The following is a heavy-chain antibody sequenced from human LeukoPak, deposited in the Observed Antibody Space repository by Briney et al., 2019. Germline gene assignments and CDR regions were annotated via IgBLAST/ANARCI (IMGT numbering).Heavy chain of an antibody. D-gene: IGHD2-2*01. Sequence: ASVKVSCKASGYTPTRNAMHWVRQAPGQRLEWMGWINTRNGNTKYSQKFQDRVTITRDTSANTAYMELSSLRSEDTAVYYCARGYCNSTSCYYFDFWGQGTLVTVSS. V-gene: IGHV1-3*04. CDR1: GYTPTRNA. CDR3: ARGYCNSTSCYYFDF. J-gene: IGHJ4*02. CDR2: INTRNGNT.